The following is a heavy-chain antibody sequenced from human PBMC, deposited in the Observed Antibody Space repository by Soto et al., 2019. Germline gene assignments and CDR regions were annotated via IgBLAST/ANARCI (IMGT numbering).Heavy chain of an antibody. J-gene: IGHJ4*02. CDR1: GDFLTTYY. V-gene: IGHV4-59*01. CDR2: IFYGGHT. Sequence: TLSLTCDVSGDFLTTYYWNWIRQSPGKGLEWIVYIFYGGHTNYNPSLRGRATISVDTSKNQFSLKLSSVTAADTAVYYCARSPQYSSGWNGGFDSWVKGTLVTV. D-gene: IGHD6-19*01. CDR3: ARSPQYSSGWNGGFDS.